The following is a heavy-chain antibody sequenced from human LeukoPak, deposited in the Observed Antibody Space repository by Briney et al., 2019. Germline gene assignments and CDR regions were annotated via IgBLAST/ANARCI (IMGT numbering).Heavy chain of an antibody. V-gene: IGHV1-18*01. CDR2: ISAYNGNT. J-gene: IGHJ4*02. Sequence: SVKVSCQASGYTFTSYGISWVRQAPGQGLERMGWISAYNGNTNYAQKLQGRVTMSTDTSTSTAYMELRSLRSDDTAVYYCARDNDILTGYTLNDYWGQGTLVTVSS. CDR3: ARDNDILTGYTLNDY. D-gene: IGHD3-9*01. CDR1: GYTFTSYG.